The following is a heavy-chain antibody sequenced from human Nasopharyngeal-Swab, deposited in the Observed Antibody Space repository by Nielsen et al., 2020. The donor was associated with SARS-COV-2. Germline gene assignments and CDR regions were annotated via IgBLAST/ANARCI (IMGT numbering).Heavy chain of an antibody. D-gene: IGHD3-3*01. V-gene: IGHV3-23*03. CDR3: AKAVGAITIFGVVIKKAHGMDV. Sequence: WIRQPPGKGLEWVSVIYSGGSSTYYADSVKGRFTISRDNSKNTLYLQMNSLRAEDTAVYYCAKAVGAITIFGVVIKKAHGMDVWGQGTTVTDSS. CDR2: IYSGGSST. J-gene: IGHJ6*02.